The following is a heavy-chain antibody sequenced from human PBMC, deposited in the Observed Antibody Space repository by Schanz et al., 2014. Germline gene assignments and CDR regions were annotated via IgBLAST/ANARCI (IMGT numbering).Heavy chain of an antibody. V-gene: IGHV3-66*01. D-gene: IGHD6-19*01. CDR3: AKDLISGWSGFDY. CDR1: GFTFSIYG. J-gene: IGHJ4*02. Sequence: EVQLEESGGGLVQPGGSLRLSCAASGFTFSIYGMSWVRQAPGKGLEWVSITYSGGSTYYAGSVKGRFTISRDNSKNTLYLLMNSLRAEDTAVYYCAKDLISGWSGFDYWGQGTLVTVSS. CDR2: TYSGGST.